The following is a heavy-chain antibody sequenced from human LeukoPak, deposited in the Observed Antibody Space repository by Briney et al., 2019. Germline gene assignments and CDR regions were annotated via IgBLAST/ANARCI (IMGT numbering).Heavy chain of an antibody. CDR1: GDSISNYY. D-gene: IGHD2-15*01. CDR3: ARETCSGGSSFQFDF. V-gene: IGHV4-59*01. J-gene: IGHJ4*02. CDR2: IYYSGST. Sequence: PSETLSLTCTVSGDSISNYYWSWIRQSPGKGLEWIGYIYYSGSTNYNPSLKSRVTISVDTSKNQFSLKLSSVTAADTAVYYCARETCSGGSSFQFDFWGQGTLVTVSS.